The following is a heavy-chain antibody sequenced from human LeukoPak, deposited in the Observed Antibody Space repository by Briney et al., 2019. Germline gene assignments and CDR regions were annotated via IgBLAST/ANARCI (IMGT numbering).Heavy chain of an antibody. CDR3: ASMYSYVRGDY. J-gene: IGHJ4*02. CDR1: GGSFSGYY. V-gene: IGHV4-34*01. D-gene: IGHD5-18*01. Sequence: TSSETLSLTCAVYGGSFSGYYWSWIRQPPGKGLEWIGEINHSGSTNYNPSLKSRVTISVDTSKNQFSLKLSSVTAADTAVYYCASMYSYVRGDYWGQGTLVTVSS. CDR2: INHSGST.